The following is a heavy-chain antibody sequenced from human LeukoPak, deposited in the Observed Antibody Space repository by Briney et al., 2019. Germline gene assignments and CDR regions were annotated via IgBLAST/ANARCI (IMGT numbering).Heavy chain of an antibody. Sequence: SETLSLTCTVSGGSISSYYWSWIRQPPGQGLEWIGYIYYSGSTNYNPSLKCRVTISVDTSNNQFSLKLSSVTAADTAVYYCARVLYGGYDWYWFDPWGQGTLVTVSS. CDR1: GGSISSYY. D-gene: IGHD5-12*01. J-gene: IGHJ5*02. V-gene: IGHV4-59*01. CDR3: ARVLYGGYDWYWFDP. CDR2: IYYSGST.